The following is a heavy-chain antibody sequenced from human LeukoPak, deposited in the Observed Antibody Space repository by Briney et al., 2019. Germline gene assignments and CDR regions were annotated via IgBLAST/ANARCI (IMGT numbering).Heavy chain of an antibody. Sequence: PGGSLRLSCAASGFTFSSYAMSWVRQAPGKELEWVSAISNSGDTTYYADSVKGRFTISRDNSKNTLYLQMNSLRAEDTAVYYCAKDWWPSVVVAATAFDIWGQGTMVTVSS. V-gene: IGHV3-23*01. D-gene: IGHD2-15*01. CDR2: ISNSGDTT. J-gene: IGHJ3*02. CDR3: AKDWWPSVVVAATAFDI. CDR1: GFTFSSYA.